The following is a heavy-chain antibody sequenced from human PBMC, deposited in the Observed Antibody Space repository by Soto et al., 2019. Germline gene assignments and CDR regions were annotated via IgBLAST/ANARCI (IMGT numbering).Heavy chain of an antibody. Sequence: QVQLQQWGAGLLKPSETLSLTCAVYGGSFSGYYWSWIRQPPGKGLEWIGEINHSGGTNYNPSLMSRVTISVDTSKDQFSLKLSAVAAAGRAVYCCARGKSVSIPGPTPVLGYWGQGTLGTVSS. V-gene: IGHV4-34*01. CDR3: ARGKSVSIPGPTPVLGY. D-gene: IGHD1-7*01. J-gene: IGHJ4*02. CDR2: INHSGGT. CDR1: GGSFSGYY.